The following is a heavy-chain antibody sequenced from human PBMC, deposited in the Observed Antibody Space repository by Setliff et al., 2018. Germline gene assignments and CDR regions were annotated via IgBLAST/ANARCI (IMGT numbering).Heavy chain of an antibody. CDR1: GYTFSNYG. V-gene: IGHV1-18*01. Sequence: GASVTVSCKASGYTFSNYGITGVRQAPGQGLEWMGWISAYTGNTKFAQKFQGRVTMTTDTSTSTAYLELRSLTSDDTAVYYCSKLVRYCTTTACQGASGAEFWGQGTLVTVSS. J-gene: IGHJ4*02. CDR3: SKLVRYCTTTACQGASGAEF. CDR2: ISAYTGNT. D-gene: IGHD2-8*01.